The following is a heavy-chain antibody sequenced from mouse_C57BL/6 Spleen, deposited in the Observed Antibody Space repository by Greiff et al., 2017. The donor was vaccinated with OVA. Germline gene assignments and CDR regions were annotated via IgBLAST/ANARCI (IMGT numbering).Heavy chain of an antibody. CDR1: GFTFSDYY. V-gene: IGHV5-16*01. CDR2: INYDGSST. CDR3: ARATGYWYFDV. D-gene: IGHD4-1*02. Sequence: EVKLVESEGGLVQPGSSMKLSCTASGFTFSDYYMAWVRQVPEKGLEWVANINYDGSSTYYLDSLKSRFIISRDNAKNILYLQMSSLKSEDTATYYCARATGYWYFDVWGTGTTVTVSS. J-gene: IGHJ1*03.